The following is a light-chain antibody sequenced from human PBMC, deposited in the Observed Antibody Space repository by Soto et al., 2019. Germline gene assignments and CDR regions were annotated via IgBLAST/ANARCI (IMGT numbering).Light chain of an antibody. J-gene: IGKJ1*01. CDR2: AAS. CDR3: QQYGSSGWT. V-gene: IGKV3-20*01. Sequence: EIVLTQSPDTLSLFPGERATLSCRASQSVSSTYLAWYQQKPGQAPRPLISAASSRATGTPDRFSGSGAGADFPLTISRQEPEYFAVSSCQQYGSSGWTSGQGTKVEIK. CDR1: QSVSSTY.